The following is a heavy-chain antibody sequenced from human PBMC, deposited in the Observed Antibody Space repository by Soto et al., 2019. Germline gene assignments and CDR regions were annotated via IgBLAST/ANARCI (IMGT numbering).Heavy chain of an antibody. V-gene: IGHV1-18*01. CDR3: AREGGDTGKSDY. CDR1: GFTFTNYG. D-gene: IGHD1-26*01. CDR2: ISPYYGNT. J-gene: IGHJ4*02. Sequence: ASVKVSCKTSGFTFTNYGLSWVRQAPGQGLEWMGWISPYYGNTKYAQHLQGRVTMTTDTSTSTVYMELTSLRPDDTAVYYCAREGGDTGKSDYWGKGTLVTVSS.